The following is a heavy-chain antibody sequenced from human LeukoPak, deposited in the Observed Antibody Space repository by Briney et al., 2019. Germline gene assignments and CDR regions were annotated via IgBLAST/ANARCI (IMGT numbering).Heavy chain of an antibody. V-gene: IGHV4-59*01. CDR2: IYYSGSH. CDR3: ARDRITMVRGVIISHWFDP. D-gene: IGHD3-10*01. CDR1: GGSISSYY. J-gene: IGHJ5*02. Sequence: SETLSLTCTVSGGSISSYYWSWIRQPPGEGLEWIGYIYYSGSHNYNPSLKSRVTISVDTSKNQFSLKLSSVIAADTAVYYCARDRITMVRGVIISHWFDPWGQGTLVTVSS.